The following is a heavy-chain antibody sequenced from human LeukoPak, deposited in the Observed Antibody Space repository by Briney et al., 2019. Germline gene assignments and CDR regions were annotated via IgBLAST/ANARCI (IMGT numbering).Heavy chain of an antibody. CDR3: AKFENYYDSSGYDFDY. D-gene: IGHD3-22*01. V-gene: IGHV3-30*18. CDR2: ISYDGSNK. J-gene: IGHJ4*02. Sequence: PGRSLRLSCAASGFTFSSYGMHWVREAPGKGLEWVAVISYDGSNKYYADSVKGRFTISRDSSKNTLYLQMNSLRAEDTAVYYCAKFENYYDSSGYDFDYWGQGTLVTVSS. CDR1: GFTFSSYG.